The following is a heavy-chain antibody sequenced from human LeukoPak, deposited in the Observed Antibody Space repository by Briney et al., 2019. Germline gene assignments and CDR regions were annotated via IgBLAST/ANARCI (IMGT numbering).Heavy chain of an antibody. Sequence: GASVTVSCKASGYTFTSYYMHWVRQAPGQGLEWMGIINPSGGSTGYAQKFQGRVTMTRDMSTSTVYMELSSLRSEDTAVYYCARVGITGTARVFDYWGQGTLVTVSS. D-gene: IGHD1-7*01. CDR2: INPSGGST. V-gene: IGHV1-46*01. J-gene: IGHJ4*02. CDR1: GYTFTSYY. CDR3: ARVGITGTARVFDY.